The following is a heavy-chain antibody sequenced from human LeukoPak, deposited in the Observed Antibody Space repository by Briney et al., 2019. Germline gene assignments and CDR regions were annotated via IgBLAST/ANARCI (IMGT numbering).Heavy chain of an antibody. CDR1: GFTFRMYW. J-gene: IGHJ4*02. V-gene: IGHV3-7*01. Sequence: GGSLRLSCTDSGFTFRMYWMSWVREAPGKGLEWLASIKPDGSAAIYVDSMKGRFTISRDNAKNSLYLQMNSLTVEDTAVYYCATHSDWRFDFWGQGTLVIVSS. CDR3: ATHSDWRFDF. CDR2: IKPDGSAA. D-gene: IGHD6-19*01.